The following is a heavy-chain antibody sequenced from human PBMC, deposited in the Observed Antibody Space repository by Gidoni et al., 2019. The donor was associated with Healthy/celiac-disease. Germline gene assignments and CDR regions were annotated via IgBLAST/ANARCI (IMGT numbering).Heavy chain of an antibody. J-gene: IGHJ6*03. CDR3: AKKGGVVPAAMGTPPMDV. V-gene: IGHV3-30*18. D-gene: IGHD2-2*01. Sequence: QVQLVESGGGVVQPGRSLRLSCAASGFTFSSYGMHWVRQAPGKGLEWVAVISYDGSNKYYADSVKGRFTISRDNSKNTLYLQMNSLRAEDTAVYYCAKKGGVVPAAMGTPPMDVWGKGTTVTVSS. CDR1: GFTFSSYG. CDR2: ISYDGSNK.